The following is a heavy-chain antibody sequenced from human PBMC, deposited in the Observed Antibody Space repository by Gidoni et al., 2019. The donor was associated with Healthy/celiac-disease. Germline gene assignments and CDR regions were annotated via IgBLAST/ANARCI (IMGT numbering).Heavy chain of an antibody. CDR2: ISGSGGST. Sequence: EVQLLESGGGLVQPGGSLRLSCAASGFTFSSYALSWVRQAPGKGLEWVSAISGSGGSTYYADSVKGRFTISRDNSKNTLYLQMNSLRAEDTAVYYCAKDRRYCSSTSCSYYYYGMDVWGQGTTVTVSS. V-gene: IGHV3-23*01. D-gene: IGHD2-2*01. CDR1: GFTFSSYA. J-gene: IGHJ6*02. CDR3: AKDRRYCSSTSCSYYYYGMDV.